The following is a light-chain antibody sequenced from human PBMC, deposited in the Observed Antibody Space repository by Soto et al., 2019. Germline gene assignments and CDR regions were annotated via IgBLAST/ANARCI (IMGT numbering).Light chain of an antibody. J-gene: IGKJ1*01. V-gene: IGKV1-39*01. CDR1: QGITTY. CDR3: QQSYTTTWT. CDR2: AAS. Sequence: DIQMTQSPSSLSASVGDRVTITCRASQGITTYLNWYQQKPGKAPKLLIYAASSLQSGVPSRFSGSGSETDFTLTIISFQTEDFATYSCQQSYTTTWTFGQGTKVEIK.